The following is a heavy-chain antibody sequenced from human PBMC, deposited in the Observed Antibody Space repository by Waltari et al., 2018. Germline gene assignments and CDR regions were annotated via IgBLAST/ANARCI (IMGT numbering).Heavy chain of an antibody. CDR3: AQWNAPNRCFDS. Sequence: QVQLQESGPGLVEPSETVSLTCGVSGGSISSYIWNWIRQPPGKGLEWIGYGHNNGGTKYNPSLKSRATISVDRSSNQVTLRLTSATTADTAVYYCAQWNAPNRCFDSWGQGTLVIVSS. D-gene: IGHD1-1*01. V-gene: IGHV4-59*12. CDR1: GGSISSYI. J-gene: IGHJ4*02. CDR2: GHNNGGT.